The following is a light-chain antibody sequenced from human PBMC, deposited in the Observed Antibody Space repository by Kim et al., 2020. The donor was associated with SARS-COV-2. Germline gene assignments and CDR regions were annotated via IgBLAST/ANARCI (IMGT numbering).Light chain of an antibody. J-gene: IGKJ5*01. V-gene: IGKV3-11*01. Sequence: PGDRVTLSCRASQSVSNYLHWYQRKPGQVPRLLIYEASNRAIDIPAKFSGSGSGTDFTLTISSLDPEDSAVYFCQQHRDWPITFGQGTRLEIK. CDR2: EAS. CDR3: QQHRDWPIT. CDR1: QSVSNY.